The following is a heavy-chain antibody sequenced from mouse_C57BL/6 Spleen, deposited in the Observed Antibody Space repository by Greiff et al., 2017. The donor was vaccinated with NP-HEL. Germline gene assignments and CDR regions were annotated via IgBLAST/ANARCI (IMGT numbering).Heavy chain of an antibody. Sequence: DVKLVESEGGLVQPGSSMKLSCTASGFTFSDYYMAWVRQVPEKGLEWVANINYDGSSTYYLDSLKSRFIISRDNAKNILYLQMSSLKSEDTATYCCAREGGGDMDYWGQGTSVTVSS. CDR2: INYDGSST. D-gene: IGHD1-1*02. CDR3: AREGGGDMDY. V-gene: IGHV5-16*01. CDR1: GFTFSDYY. J-gene: IGHJ4*01.